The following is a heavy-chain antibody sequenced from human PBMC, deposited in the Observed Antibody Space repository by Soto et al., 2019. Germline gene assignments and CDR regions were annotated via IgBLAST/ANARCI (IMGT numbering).Heavy chain of an antibody. CDR2: INTANGNT. J-gene: IGHJ6*02. V-gene: IGHV1-3*04. Sequence: ASVKVSCKASGYTSTNYPLHWVRQAPGQRLEWMGWINTANGNTKYSQSFQDRVTITRDTSASTAYIELSSLTSEDTAVYYCARVGGPANIAGRPVTYYCNYPMADWG. CDR3: ARVGGPANIAGRPVTYYCNYPMAD. CDR1: GYTSTNYP. D-gene: IGHD6-6*01.